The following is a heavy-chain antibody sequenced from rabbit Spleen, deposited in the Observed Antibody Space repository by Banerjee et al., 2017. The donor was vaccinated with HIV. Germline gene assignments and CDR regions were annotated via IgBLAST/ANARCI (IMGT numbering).Heavy chain of an antibody. J-gene: IGHJ4*01. CDR3: ARAHDDYYSGVWSWYFNL. V-gene: IGHV1S45*01. Sequence: QEQLVESGGGLVQPGGSLKLSCKASGFSFSSSYWICWVRQAPGKGLEWIACIYADNSGSTYYASWAKGRFTILNASSTTVTLQMTSLAAADTATYFCARAHDDYYSGVWSWYFNLWGPGTLVTVS. CDR2: IYADNSGST. D-gene: IGHD4-1*01. CDR1: GFSFSSSYW.